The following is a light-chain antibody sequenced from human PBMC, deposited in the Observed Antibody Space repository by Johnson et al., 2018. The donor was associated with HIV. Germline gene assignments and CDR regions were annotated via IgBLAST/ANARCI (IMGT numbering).Light chain of an antibody. CDR2: ENN. V-gene: IGLV1-51*02. J-gene: IGLJ1*01. Sequence: QSALTQPPSVSAAPGQKVTISCSGSSSNIGNNYVSWYQQFPGTAPKLLIYENNKRPSGIPDRFSGSKSGTSATLDITGLQTGDDADYYCQSWDSSLSVGSYFFYVFGTGTKVTVL. CDR3: QSWDSSLSVGSYFFYV. CDR1: SSNIGNNY.